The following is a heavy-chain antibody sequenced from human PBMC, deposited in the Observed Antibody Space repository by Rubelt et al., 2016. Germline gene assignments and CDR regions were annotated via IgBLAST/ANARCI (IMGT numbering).Heavy chain of an antibody. CDR3: AKDLSSTSPYGMDV. V-gene: IGHV3-9*01. J-gene: IGHJ6*02. CDR2: ISWNSGSI. CDR1: GFTFDDYA. D-gene: IGHD2-2*01. Sequence: EVQLVESGGGLVQPGRSLRLSCAASGFTFDDYAMHWVRQAPGKGLEWVSGISWNSGSIGYADSVKGRFTISRDNAKNSLYLQMNSLRAEDTALYYCAKDLSSTSPYGMDVWGQGTTVTVSS.